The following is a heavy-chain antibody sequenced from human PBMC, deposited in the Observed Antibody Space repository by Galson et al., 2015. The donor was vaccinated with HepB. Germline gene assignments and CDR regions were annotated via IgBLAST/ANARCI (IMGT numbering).Heavy chain of an antibody. D-gene: IGHD6-13*01. CDR1: GDSVSSKSAI. V-gene: IGHV6-1*01. J-gene: IGHJ4*02. Sequence: CAISGDSVSSKSAIWNWIRQSPSRGLEWLGRTYYRSKWYFHYADSVRGRITINPDTSKNQFSLQLNSVTPEDTAMYYCARLDPGGDSWLLNYFDYWCQGTLVTVSP. CDR2: TYYRSKWYF. CDR3: ARLDPGGDSWLLNYFDY.